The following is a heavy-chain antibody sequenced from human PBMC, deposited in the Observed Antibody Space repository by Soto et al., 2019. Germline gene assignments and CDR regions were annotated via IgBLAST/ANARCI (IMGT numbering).Heavy chain of an antibody. CDR2: ISGSGGST. CDR3: AKQRLRLSGPFDY. V-gene: IGHV3-23*01. J-gene: IGHJ4*02. Sequence: EVQLLESGGGLVQPGGSLRLSCAASGFTFSSYAMSWVRQAPGKGLEWVSAISGSGGSTYYAHSVKGRFTISRDNSKNTLYLQMNSLRAEDTAVYYCAKQRLRLSGPFDYWGQGTLVTVSS. D-gene: IGHD5-12*01. CDR1: GFTFSSYA.